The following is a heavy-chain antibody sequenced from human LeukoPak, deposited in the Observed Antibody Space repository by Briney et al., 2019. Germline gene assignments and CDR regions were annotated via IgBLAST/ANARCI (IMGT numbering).Heavy chain of an antibody. Sequence: PGGSLRLSCAASGFTFSTYWMSWVRQAPGKGLEWVPNIKQDGSEKYYLDSVKGRFTISRDNAKNSLYLQMNSLRAEDTAVYFCTREAAAGIDYWGQGTLVTVSS. J-gene: IGHJ4*02. V-gene: IGHV3-7*01. CDR2: IKQDGSEK. CDR1: GFTFSTYW. D-gene: IGHD6-13*01. CDR3: TREAAAGIDY.